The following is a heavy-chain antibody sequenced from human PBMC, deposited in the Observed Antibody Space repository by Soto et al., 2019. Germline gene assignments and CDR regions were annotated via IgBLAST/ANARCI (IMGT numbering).Heavy chain of an antibody. CDR1: GGSISISISY. J-gene: IGHJ5*02. Sequence: QLQLQESGPGLVKPSETLSLTCSVSGGSISISISYWAWIRQPPGKGLEWIGNIYYSGYTYYNPSLKSRVTISKDTSNNLFSLKLSSVTAADTAVYYCARHLPYASVSYAWFDPWGQGTLVTVSS. D-gene: IGHD3-10*01. V-gene: IGHV4-39*01. CDR2: IYYSGYT. CDR3: ARHLPYASVSYAWFDP.